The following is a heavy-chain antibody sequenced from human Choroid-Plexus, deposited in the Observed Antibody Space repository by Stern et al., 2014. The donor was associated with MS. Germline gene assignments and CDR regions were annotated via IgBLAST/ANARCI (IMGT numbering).Heavy chain of an antibody. CDR1: GFTLGSCA. D-gene: IGHD2/OR15-2a*01. CDR3: AKDRQYLTYFFDH. CDR2: VSYDGSNK. J-gene: IGHJ5*02. V-gene: IGHV3-30*18. Sequence: DQLVESEGGVVQPGRPLRLSCVASGFTLGSCAMHWVRQAPGKGLEWGAGVSYDGSNKYYADSVKGRFTISRDNSQNTLYMQMSSLRPEDTAVYYCAKDRQYLTYFFDHWGQGSLVTVSS.